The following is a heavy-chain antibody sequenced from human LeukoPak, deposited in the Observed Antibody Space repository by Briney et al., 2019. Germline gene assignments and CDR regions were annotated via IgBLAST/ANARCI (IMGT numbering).Heavy chain of an antibody. CDR1: GYTFTSYY. CDR3: ARDSPLTVTSARYNWFDP. J-gene: IGHJ5*02. V-gene: IGHV1-46*01. D-gene: IGHD4-17*01. Sequence: ASVKVSCKASGYTFTSYYMHWVRQAPGQGLEWMGVINPSGGSTSYAQKFQGRVTMTRDMSTSTVYMELSSLRSEDTAVYYCARDSPLTVTSARYNWFDPWGQGTLVTVSS. CDR2: INPSGGST.